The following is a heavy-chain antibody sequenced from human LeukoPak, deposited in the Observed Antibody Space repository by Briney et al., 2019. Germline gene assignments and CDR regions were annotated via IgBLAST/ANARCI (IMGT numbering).Heavy chain of an antibody. CDR2: ISSSGGTT. CDR1: GFTFSSYA. V-gene: IGHV3-23*01. D-gene: IGHD2-21*01. Sequence: GGSLRLSCGASGFTFSSYAMSWVRQAPGKGLEWASTISSSGGTTHYADSVKGRFTISRDNSKNSLYLRMNSLRAEDTAVYYCARDVDFDYWGQGTLVTVSS. J-gene: IGHJ4*02. CDR3: ARDVDFDY.